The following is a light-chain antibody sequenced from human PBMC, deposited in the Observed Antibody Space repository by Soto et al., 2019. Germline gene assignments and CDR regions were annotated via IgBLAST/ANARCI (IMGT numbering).Light chain of an antibody. Sequence: QPVLTQPPSASGTPGQRVTISCSGSGSNIGSNTVNWYQHLPGTAPKLLIYSNNQRPSGVPDRFSGSKSGTSASLAISGLQSDDEADYYCSAWDDSLSGPVFGGGTQLTVL. CDR2: SNN. CDR1: GSNIGSNT. V-gene: IGLV1-44*01. CDR3: SAWDDSLSGPV. J-gene: IGLJ7*01.